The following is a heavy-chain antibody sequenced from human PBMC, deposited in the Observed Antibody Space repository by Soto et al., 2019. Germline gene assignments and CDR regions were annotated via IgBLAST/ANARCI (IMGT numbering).Heavy chain of an antibody. CDR3: ARDRGWLDY. CDR1: GGSISSYY. CDR2: IYYSGST. Sequence: SETLSLTCTVSGGSISSYYWSWIRQPPGKGLEWIGYIYYSGSTNYNPSLKSRVTISVDTSKNQFSLKLSSVTAADTAVYYCARDRGWLDYWGQGTLVTVSS. V-gene: IGHV4-59*01. D-gene: IGHD3-10*01. J-gene: IGHJ4*02.